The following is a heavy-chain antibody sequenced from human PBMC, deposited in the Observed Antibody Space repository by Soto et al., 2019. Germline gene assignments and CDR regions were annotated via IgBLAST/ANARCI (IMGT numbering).Heavy chain of an antibody. D-gene: IGHD3-16*01. CDR2: ISGSGGSS. CDR3: EKADLVWLSEQPYYFDD. V-gene: IGHV3-23*01. Sequence: EVQLLESGGGLVQPGGSLRLSCAASGFTFSNYAMTWVRQGPGKGLEWVSGISGSGGSSYYSDYVKGRFTISRDNTKRMLYLQRNSLRAGDTAVYYCEKADLVWLSEQPYYFDDWGQGTLVTASS. CDR1: GFTFSNYA. J-gene: IGHJ4*02.